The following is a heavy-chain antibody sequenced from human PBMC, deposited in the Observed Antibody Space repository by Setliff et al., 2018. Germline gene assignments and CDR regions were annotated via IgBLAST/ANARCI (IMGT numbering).Heavy chain of an antibody. D-gene: IGHD2-15*01. Sequence: SETLSLTCTVSGGSISGYYWSWIRQPPEKGLEWIGHVHYSGTTGYNPSLKSRVTISVDTSKNQFSLILSSVTAADTAVYYCASERESASRQTYFDSWGQGTLVTVSS. CDR3: ASERESASRQTYFDS. CDR2: VHYSGTT. CDR1: GGSISGYY. V-gene: IGHV4-59*01. J-gene: IGHJ4*02.